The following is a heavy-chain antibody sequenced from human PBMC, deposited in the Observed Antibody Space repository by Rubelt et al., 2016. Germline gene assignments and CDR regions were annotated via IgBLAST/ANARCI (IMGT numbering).Heavy chain of an antibody. J-gene: IGHJ4*02. V-gene: IGHV3-7*01. CDR3: ARDPPPDLYHYYFDY. CDR2: IKQDGSEK. CDR1: GFTFSSYW. D-gene: IGHD3-16*01. Sequence: EVQLVESGGGVVQPGGSLRLSCAASGFTFSSYWMSWVRQAPGKGLEWVANIKQDGSEKYYVDSVKGRFTISRDNAKNSLYLQMNSLRAEDTAVYYCARDPPPDLYHYYFDYWGQGTLVTVSS.